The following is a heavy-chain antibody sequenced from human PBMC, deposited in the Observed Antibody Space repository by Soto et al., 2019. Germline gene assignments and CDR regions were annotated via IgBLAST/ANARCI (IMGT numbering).Heavy chain of an antibody. J-gene: IGHJ4*02. D-gene: IGHD3-10*01. V-gene: IGHV4-34*01. CDR2: INHSGST. CDR1: GGSFSGYY. CDR3: ARGLGYYGSGSYYKSGPVDY. Sequence: PSVTLSLTCAVYGGSFSGYYWILLRQPPGKGLEWIGEINHSGSTNYNPSLKSRVTISVDTSKNQFSLKLSSVTAADTAVYYCARGLGYYGSGSYYKSGPVDYWGQGTLVTVSS.